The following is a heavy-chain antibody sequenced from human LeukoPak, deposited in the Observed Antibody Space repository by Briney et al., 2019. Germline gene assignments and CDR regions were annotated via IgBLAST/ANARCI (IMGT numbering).Heavy chain of an antibody. CDR3: ARDPSRSRPIVGATYRYFDY. D-gene: IGHD1-26*01. CDR2: ISYDGSNK. J-gene: IGHJ4*02. V-gene: IGHV3-30-3*01. Sequence: GGSLRLSCAASGFTFSSYAMHWVRQAPGKGLEWVAVISYDGSNKYYADSVKGRFTISRDNSKNTLYLQMNSLRAEDTAVYYCARDPSRSRPIVGATYRYFDYWGQGTLVTVSS. CDR1: GFTFSSYA.